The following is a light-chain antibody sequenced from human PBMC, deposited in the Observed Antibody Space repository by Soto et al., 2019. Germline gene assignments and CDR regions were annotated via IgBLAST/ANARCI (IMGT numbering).Light chain of an antibody. CDR2: DAS. CDR3: QQRSNWPPSIT. J-gene: IGKJ5*01. CDR1: QRVSSY. Sequence: EIVLTQSPATLSLSPGERATLSCRASQRVSSYLAWYQQKPGQAPRLLIYDASNRATGIPARFSGSGSGTDFTITISSLEPEDFAVYYCQQRSNWPPSITFGQGTRLEIK. V-gene: IGKV3-11*01.